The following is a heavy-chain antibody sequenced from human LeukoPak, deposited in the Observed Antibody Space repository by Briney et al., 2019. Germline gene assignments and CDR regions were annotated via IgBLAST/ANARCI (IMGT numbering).Heavy chain of an antibody. J-gene: IGHJ3*02. V-gene: IGHV4-59*01. CDR3: ARNDILTDSYIPGAFDI. D-gene: IGHD3-9*01. CDR1: GGSISGYY. CDR2: IYYSGNT. Sequence: SETLSLTCTVSGGSISGYYWSWIRQPPGKGLEWIGYIYYSGNTNYNPSLKSRVTISVDTSKNQFSLKLSSVTAADTAVYYCARNDILTDSYIPGAFDIWSQGTMVTVSS.